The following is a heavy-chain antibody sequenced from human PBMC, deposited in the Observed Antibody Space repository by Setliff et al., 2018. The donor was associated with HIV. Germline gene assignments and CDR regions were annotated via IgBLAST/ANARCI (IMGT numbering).Heavy chain of an antibody. Sequence: SVKVSCKASGGTFNNLAISWVRQAPGQGLEWMGEFIPFFGTTNYAQKFQGRVSFTADASTNTAYMELSSLRSEDTAVFYCGRGKHYSSGSPPLYDSWGQGTLVTGSS. CDR2: FIPFFGTT. V-gene: IGHV1-69*13. D-gene: IGHD3-10*01. CDR1: GGTFNNLA. CDR3: GRGKHYSSGSPPLYDS. J-gene: IGHJ4*02.